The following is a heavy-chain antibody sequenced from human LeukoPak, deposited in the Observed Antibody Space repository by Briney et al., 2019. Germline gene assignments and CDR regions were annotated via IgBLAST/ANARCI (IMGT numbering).Heavy chain of an antibody. Sequence: PGGSLRLSCAASGSTFSSYAMSWVRQAPGKGLERVSSITGSGGTTQYADSVQGRFVISRDNSKNTLYLQMNSLRVEDTAMYFCARDPNGDYIGSFDMWGRGTMVSVSS. CDR2: ITGSGGTT. CDR1: GSTFSSYA. J-gene: IGHJ3*02. V-gene: IGHV3-23*01. D-gene: IGHD4-17*01. CDR3: ARDPNGDYIGSFDM.